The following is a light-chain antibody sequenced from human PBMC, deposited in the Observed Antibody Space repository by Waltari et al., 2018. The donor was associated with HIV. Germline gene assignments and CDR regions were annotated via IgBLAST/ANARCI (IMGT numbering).Light chain of an antibody. CDR2: RNN. CDR3: ATWDDSLSGRV. J-gene: IGLJ3*02. CDR1: TSNIGSNS. V-gene: IGLV1-47*01. Sequence: QSVLTQPPSASVTPGQRVTISCSGRTSNIGSNSVYWYQQLPGTAPKLLIYRNNQRPSGVPDRFTGSKSGTSASLAISGLRSEDEADYYCATWDDSLSGRVFGGGTKLTVL.